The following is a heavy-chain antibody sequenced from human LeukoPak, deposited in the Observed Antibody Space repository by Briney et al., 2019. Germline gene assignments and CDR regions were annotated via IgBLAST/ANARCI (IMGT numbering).Heavy chain of an antibody. CDR1: GGSFSGYY. D-gene: IGHD5-12*01. CDR3: ARGGWLQN. CDR2: ISHSGST. Sequence: SETLSLTCAVYGGSFSGYYWSWIRQPPGKGLEWIGEISHSGSTNYNPSLKSRVTISVDTSKNQFSLKLSSVTAADTAVYYCARGGWLQNWGQGTLVTVSS. V-gene: IGHV4-34*01. J-gene: IGHJ4*02.